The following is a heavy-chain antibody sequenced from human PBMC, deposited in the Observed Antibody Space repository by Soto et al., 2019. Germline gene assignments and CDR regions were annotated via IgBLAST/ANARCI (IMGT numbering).Heavy chain of an antibody. Sequence: SETLSLTCTVSGGSISSSSYYWGWIRQPPGKGLEWIGSIYYSGSTYYNQSLKSRVTISVDTSKNQFSLKLSSVTAADTAVYYCARLYGDYGYYYYGMDVWGQGTTVTVSS. CDR3: ARLYGDYGYYYYGMDV. CDR2: IYYSGST. D-gene: IGHD4-17*01. V-gene: IGHV4-39*01. CDR1: GGSISSSSYY. J-gene: IGHJ6*02.